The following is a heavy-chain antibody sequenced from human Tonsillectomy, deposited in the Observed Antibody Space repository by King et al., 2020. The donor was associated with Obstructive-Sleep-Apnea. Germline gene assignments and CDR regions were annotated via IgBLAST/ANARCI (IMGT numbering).Heavy chain of an antibody. CDR1: GFTFSSYA. CDR2: ISYYGSNK. CDR3: ASQVGADNFDY. Sequence: VQLVESGGGVVQPGRSLRLSCAASGFTFSSYAMHWVRQAPGKGLEWVAGISYYGSNKYYADSVKGRFTISRDNSKNTLYLQMNSLRAEDTAVYYCASQVGADNFDYWGQGTLVTVSS. V-gene: IGHV3-30*04. J-gene: IGHJ4*02. D-gene: IGHD1-26*01.